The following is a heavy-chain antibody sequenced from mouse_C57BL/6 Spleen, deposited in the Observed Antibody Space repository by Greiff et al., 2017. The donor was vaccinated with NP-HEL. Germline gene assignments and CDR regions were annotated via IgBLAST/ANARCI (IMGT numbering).Heavy chain of an antibody. V-gene: IGHV5-12*01. Sequence: VQLKESGGGLVQPGGSLKLSCAASGFTFSDYYMYWVRQTPEKRLEWVAYISNGGGSTYYPDTVKGRFTISRDNAKNTLYLQMSRLKSEDTAMYYCARGSSYEDWYFDVWGTGTTVTVSS. CDR1: GFTFSDYY. CDR3: ARGSSYEDWYFDV. CDR2: ISNGGGST. J-gene: IGHJ1*03. D-gene: IGHD1-1*01.